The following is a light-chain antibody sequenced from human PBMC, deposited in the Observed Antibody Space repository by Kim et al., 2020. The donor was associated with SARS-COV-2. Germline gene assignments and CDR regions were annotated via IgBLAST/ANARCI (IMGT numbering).Light chain of an antibody. CDR1: QGISNY. V-gene: IGKV1-16*02. J-gene: IGKJ5*01. CDR3: QQYHSYPIT. CDR2: GAS. Sequence: ASVGNTVTITCRASQGISNYLAWFQQKPGKAPKSLSYGASTLHTGVPSKFSGSGYGTDFTLTISSLQPEDFVTYYCQQYHSYPITFGQGTQLEIK.